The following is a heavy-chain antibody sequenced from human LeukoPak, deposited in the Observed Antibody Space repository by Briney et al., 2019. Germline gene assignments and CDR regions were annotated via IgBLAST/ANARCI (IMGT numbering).Heavy chain of an antibody. CDR1: GGSISSHY. Sequence: SETLSLTCTVSGGSISSHYWTWIRQSPVKGLEWIGDISNSGSTSYNPSLKSRVTISIDTSKNQFSLKLSFVTAADTTVYYCGRDALVGYFSYYYMDVWGKGTTVTVSS. J-gene: IGHJ6*03. CDR3: GRDALVGYFSYYYMDV. V-gene: IGHV4-59*11. D-gene: IGHD2-15*01. CDR2: ISNSGST.